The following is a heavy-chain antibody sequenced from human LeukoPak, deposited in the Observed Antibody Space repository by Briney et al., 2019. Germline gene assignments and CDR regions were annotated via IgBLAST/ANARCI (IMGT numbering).Heavy chain of an antibody. CDR3: AKEMGGSYYYYYMDV. J-gene: IGHJ6*03. CDR1: GFTLSYFG. D-gene: IGHD1-26*01. V-gene: IGHV3-21*01. CDR2: ISRTSTYI. Sequence: PGGSLRLSCAASGFTLSYFGMNWVRQVPGKGLEWVSSISRTSTYIYYADSVKGRFTISRDNSKNTLYLQMNSLRAEDTAVYYCAKEMGGSYYYYYMDVWGKGTTVTISS.